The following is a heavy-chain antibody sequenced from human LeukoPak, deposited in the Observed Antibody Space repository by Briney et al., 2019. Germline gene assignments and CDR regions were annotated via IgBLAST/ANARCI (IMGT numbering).Heavy chain of an antibody. V-gene: IGHV3-30*18. CDR2: ISYDDGSVK. J-gene: IGHJ4*02. CDR1: GFNFSAYD. D-gene: IGHD3-10*01. Sequence: GGSLRLSCAASGFNFSAYDMHWVRQAPGKGLEWVTLISYDDGSVKYYADSVKGRFTTSRDNSKNTLYLQMSSLRAEDTAMYYCAKGFGDLWFGEYMDYWGQGTLVTVSS. CDR3: AKGFGDLWFGEYMDY.